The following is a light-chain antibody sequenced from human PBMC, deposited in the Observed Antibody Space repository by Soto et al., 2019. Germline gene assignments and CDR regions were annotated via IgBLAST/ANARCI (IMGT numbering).Light chain of an antibody. Sequence: EIVLTQSPGTLSLSPGERATLSCRASQSVSSSYLAWYQQKPGQAPRLLIYGASSRATGIPDRFSGSGSGTDFTLTISRLEPEDFAVYDCQQYGSSPWGFGQGTKVEIK. CDR2: GAS. CDR3: QQYGSSPWG. J-gene: IGKJ1*01. CDR1: QSVSSSY. V-gene: IGKV3-20*01.